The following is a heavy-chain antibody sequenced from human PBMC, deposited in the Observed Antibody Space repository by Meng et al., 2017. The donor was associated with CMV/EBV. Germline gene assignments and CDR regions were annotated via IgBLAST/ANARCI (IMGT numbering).Heavy chain of an antibody. CDR1: GFTFTSPA. J-gene: IGHJ3*02. V-gene: IGHV1-58*01. Sequence: SVKVSCKASGFTFTSPAVQWVRQARGQRLEWIGWIVVGSGNTNFAQKFQERVTITRDMSTSTAYMELGSLRSEDTAVYYCAARIHILRVNTQDLSSGEAFDIWGQGTMVTVSS. CDR3: AARIHILRVNTQDLSSGEAFDI. D-gene: IGHD2-15*01. CDR2: IVVGSGNT.